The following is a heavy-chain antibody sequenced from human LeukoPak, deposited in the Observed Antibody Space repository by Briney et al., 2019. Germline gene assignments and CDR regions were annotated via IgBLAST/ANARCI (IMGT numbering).Heavy chain of an antibody. CDR3: ARDGGMATIDY. CDR1: GGTFSSYA. CDR2: IIPIFGTA. V-gene: IGHV1-69*06. D-gene: IGHD5-24*01. Sequence: SVKVSCKASGGTFSSYATSWVRQAPGQGLEWMGGIIPIFGTANYAQKFQGRVTITADKSTSTAYMELSSLRSEDTAVYYCARDGGMATIDYWGQGTLVTVSS. J-gene: IGHJ4*02.